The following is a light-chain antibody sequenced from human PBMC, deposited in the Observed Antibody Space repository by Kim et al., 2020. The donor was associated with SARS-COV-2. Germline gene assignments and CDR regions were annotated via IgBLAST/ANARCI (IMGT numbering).Light chain of an antibody. V-gene: IGKV3-11*01. CDR2: DAS. CDR1: QSVSSY. Sequence: LSPGQRATPSCRASQSVSSYLAWYQQNPGQAPRLLIYDASNRATGIPARFSGSGSGTDFTLTISSLEPEDFAVYYCQQRSNWPITFGQGTRLEIK. J-gene: IGKJ5*01. CDR3: QQRSNWPIT.